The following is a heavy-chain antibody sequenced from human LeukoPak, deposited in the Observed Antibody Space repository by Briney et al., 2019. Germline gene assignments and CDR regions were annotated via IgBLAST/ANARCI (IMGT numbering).Heavy chain of an antibody. CDR3: AREDSSGYFDY. V-gene: IGHV4-59*01. CDR1: GGSISSYY. J-gene: IGHJ4*02. Sequence: NPSENLSLTCTVSGGSISSYYWSWIRQPPGKGLEWIGYIYYSGSTNYNPSLKSRVTISVDTSKNQFSLKLSSVTAADTAVYYCAREDSSGYFDYWGQGTLVTVSS. D-gene: IGHD3-22*01. CDR2: IYYSGST.